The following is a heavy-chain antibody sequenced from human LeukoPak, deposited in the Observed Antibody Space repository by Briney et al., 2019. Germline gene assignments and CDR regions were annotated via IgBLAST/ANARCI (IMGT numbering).Heavy chain of an antibody. CDR3: AKDANYYDSSGYLIPFDY. D-gene: IGHD3-22*01. CDR2: ISGSGHKT. V-gene: IGHV3-23*01. J-gene: IGHJ4*02. Sequence: GGSLRLSCSASGFTFSRFAMSWVRQLPGKGLEWVSSISGSGHKTYYGDSVKGRSSVSRDNSKNILYLQMDSLRADDSALYYCAKDANYYDSSGYLIPFDYWGQGTLVTVSS. CDR1: GFTFSRFA.